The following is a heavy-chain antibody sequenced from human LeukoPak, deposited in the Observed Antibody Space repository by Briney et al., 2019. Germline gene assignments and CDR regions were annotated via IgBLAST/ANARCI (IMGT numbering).Heavy chain of an antibody. CDR3: ARGGIVVVQY. CDR1: GFTFSSYS. V-gene: IGHV3-21*01. D-gene: IGHD3-22*01. J-gene: IGHJ4*02. Sequence: GGSLRLSCAASGFTFSSYSMNWVRQALGKGLEWVSSISSSSSYIYYADSVKGRFTISRDNAKNSLYLQMNSLRAEDTAVYYCARGGIVVVQYWGQGTLVTVSS. CDR2: ISSSSSYI.